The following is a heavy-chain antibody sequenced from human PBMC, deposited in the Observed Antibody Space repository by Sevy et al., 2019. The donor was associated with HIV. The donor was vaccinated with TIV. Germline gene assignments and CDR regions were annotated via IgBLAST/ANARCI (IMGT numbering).Heavy chain of an antibody. D-gene: IGHD2-2*03. J-gene: IGHJ4*02. Sequence: ASVKVSCKASGYTFTGYYMHWVRQAPGQGLEWMGRINPNSGGTNYAQKFQGRVTMTRDTSISTAYMELSRLRSDDTAVYYCARVGYCSSTSYRPHNFDYWGQGTLVTVSS. CDR2: INPNSGGT. CDR3: ARVGYCSSTSYRPHNFDY. V-gene: IGHV1-2*06. CDR1: GYTFTGYY.